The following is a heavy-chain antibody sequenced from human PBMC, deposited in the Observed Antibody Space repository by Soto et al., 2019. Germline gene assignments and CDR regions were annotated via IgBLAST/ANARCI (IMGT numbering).Heavy chain of an antibody. Sequence: PGKGLEWVSAISGSGGSTYYADSVKGRFTISRDNSKNTLYLQMNSLRAEDTAVYYCAKIWGKDWGEYYYDSSGYLYWGQGTLVTVSS. V-gene: IGHV3-23*01. CDR2: ISGSGGST. J-gene: IGHJ4*02. CDR3: AKIWGKDWGEYYYDSSGYLY. D-gene: IGHD3-22*01.